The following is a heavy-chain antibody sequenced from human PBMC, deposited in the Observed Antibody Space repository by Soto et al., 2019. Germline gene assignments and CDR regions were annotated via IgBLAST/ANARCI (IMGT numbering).Heavy chain of an antibody. Sequence: PGESLKISCKVSGYSFTSYWISWVRQMPGKGLEWMGRIDPSDSYTNYSPSFQGHVTISADKSISTAYLQWSSLKASDTAMYYCAVLRGGYGRFDYWGQGTLVTVSS. J-gene: IGHJ4*02. CDR2: IDPSDSYT. CDR3: AVLRGGYGRFDY. CDR1: GYSFTSYW. V-gene: IGHV5-10-1*01. D-gene: IGHD5-12*01.